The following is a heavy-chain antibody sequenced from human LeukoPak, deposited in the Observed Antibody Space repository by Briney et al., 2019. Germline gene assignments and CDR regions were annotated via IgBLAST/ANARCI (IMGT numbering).Heavy chain of an antibody. J-gene: IGHJ3*02. V-gene: IGHV3-7*01. Sequence: GGSLRLSCAASGFTFSSYWMSWVRQAPGKGLEWVANIKQDGSEKYYVDSVKGRFTISRDNAKNSLYLQMNSLRAEDTAVYYCARGTFYGDYDLDAFDIWGQGTMVTVSP. CDR1: GFTFSSYW. CDR2: IKQDGSEK. CDR3: ARGTFYGDYDLDAFDI. D-gene: IGHD4-17*01.